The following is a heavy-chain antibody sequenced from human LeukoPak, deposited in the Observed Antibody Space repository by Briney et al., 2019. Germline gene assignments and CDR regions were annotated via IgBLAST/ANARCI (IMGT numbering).Heavy chain of an antibody. V-gene: IGHV3-23*01. D-gene: IGHD2-2*01. CDR2: ISGSGGST. Sequence: PGGSLRLSSAASGFTFSSYAMSWVRQAPGKGLEWVSAISGSGGSTYYADSVKGRFTISRDNSKNTLYLQMNSLRAEDTAVYYCAKDEGYCSSTSCLDFDYWGQGTLVTVSS. CDR3: AKDEGYCSSTSCLDFDY. CDR1: GFTFSSYA. J-gene: IGHJ4*02.